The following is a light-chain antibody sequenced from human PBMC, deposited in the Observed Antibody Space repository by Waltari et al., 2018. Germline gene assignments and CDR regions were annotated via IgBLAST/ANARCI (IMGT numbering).Light chain of an antibody. Sequence: QSALTQSPSASGTPGQRVTISCSGSTSNIGSNTANWYQQLPGTAPKLRIYGNSHRPAGVPDRCSGSKSGTSASLAISGLRSEDEADYFCASWDDSLNGLVFGAGTKLTVL. J-gene: IGLJ3*02. V-gene: IGLV1-44*01. CDR1: TSNIGSNT. CDR2: GNS. CDR3: ASWDDSLNGLV.